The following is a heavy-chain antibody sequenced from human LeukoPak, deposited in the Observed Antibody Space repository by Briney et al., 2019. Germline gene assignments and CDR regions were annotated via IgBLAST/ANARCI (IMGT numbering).Heavy chain of an antibody. CDR1: GFSFSTYA. J-gene: IGHJ1*01. Sequence: QPGGSLRLYCAASGFSFSTYAMSWVRQAPGKGLEWVSSISSSGDSTYYADAVKGRFTISRDNSKNTLYLQMNSLRAEDTAVYYCVEDVVVIVAAKPGIWGQGTLVAVSS. CDR3: VEDVVVIVAAKPGI. CDR2: ISSSGDST. V-gene: IGHV3-23*01. D-gene: IGHD2-15*01.